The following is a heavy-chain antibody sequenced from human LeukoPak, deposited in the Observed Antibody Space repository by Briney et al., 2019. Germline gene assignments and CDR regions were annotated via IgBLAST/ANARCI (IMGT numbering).Heavy chain of an antibody. J-gene: IGHJ6*03. D-gene: IGHD3-10*01. Sequence: SETLSLTCTVSGGSISSYYWSWIRQPPGKGLEWLGYIYYSGSTNYNPSLKSRVTISVDTSKNQFSLKLSSVAAADTAVYYCAREVLLWFGEITQDYYMDVWGKGTTVTISS. V-gene: IGHV4-59*01. CDR2: IYYSGST. CDR1: GGSISSYY. CDR3: AREVLLWFGEITQDYYMDV.